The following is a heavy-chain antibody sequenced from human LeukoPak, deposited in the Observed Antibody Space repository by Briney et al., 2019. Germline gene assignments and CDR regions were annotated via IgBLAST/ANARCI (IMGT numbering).Heavy chain of an antibody. D-gene: IGHD3-16*01. J-gene: IGHJ4*02. CDR2: LVPTFGTT. CDR3: VRHKNDYVFTAE. CDR1: GDSFSHYT. V-gene: IGHV1-69*05. Sequence: SVKVSCKASGDSFSHYTISWVRQAPGQGLEWMGGLVPTFGTTSYAQRFQARLSLTTDGSTTTAYMEPSSLRSQDTAIYYCVRHKNDYVFTAEWGQGTLVTVSS.